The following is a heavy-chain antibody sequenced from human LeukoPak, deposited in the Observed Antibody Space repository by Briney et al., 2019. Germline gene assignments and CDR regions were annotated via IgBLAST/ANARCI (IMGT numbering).Heavy chain of an antibody. V-gene: IGHV3-30*03. D-gene: IGHD1-26*01. CDR1: GFPFSDYV. J-gene: IGHJ4*02. CDR3: ARDPFLGGPDFLDY. CDR2: TSADESIK. Sequence: GSLRLSCTVSGFPFSDYVVHWVRQAPGKGLEWVAVTSADESIKSYSDSVRGRFTISRDNFKNILYLQMDSLGLGDTAVYFCARDPFLGGPDFLDYWGRGTLVTVSS.